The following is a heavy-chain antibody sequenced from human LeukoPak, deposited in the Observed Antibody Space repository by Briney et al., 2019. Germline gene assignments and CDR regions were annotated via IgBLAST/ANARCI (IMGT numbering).Heavy chain of an antibody. J-gene: IGHJ4*02. CDR2: IYPGDSDT. Sequence: GESLKISCNVSGYXFTSYWICWVRQMPGKGLEWMGTIYPGDSDTRYSPCFQGQVTISADKSISTAYLQWSSLKASDTAMYYCARQPAAAGRIDYWGQGTLVTVSS. D-gene: IGHD6-13*01. V-gene: IGHV5-51*01. CDR1: GYXFTSYW. CDR3: ARQPAAAGRIDY.